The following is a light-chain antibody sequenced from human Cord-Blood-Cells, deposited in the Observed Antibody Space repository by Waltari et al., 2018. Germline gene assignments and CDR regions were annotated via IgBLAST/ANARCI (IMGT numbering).Light chain of an antibody. CDR3: SSYTSSSTLYV. Sequence: QSALTQPASVSGSPGQSITISCTGTRSDVGGYNYVSWYQQHQGKAPKLMIYEVSNRPSGVSNRFSGSKSGNTASLTISGLQAEDEADYYCSSYTSSSTLYVFGTGTKVTVL. CDR1: RSDVGGYNY. J-gene: IGLJ1*01. CDR2: EVS. V-gene: IGLV2-14*01.